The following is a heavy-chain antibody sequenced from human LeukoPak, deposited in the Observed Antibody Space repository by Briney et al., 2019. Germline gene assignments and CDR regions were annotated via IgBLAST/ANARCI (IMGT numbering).Heavy chain of an antibody. V-gene: IGHV3-21*01. CDR2: ISSSSSYI. J-gene: IGHJ3*02. CDR3: ARVAVWNIGAFGI. CDR1: GFTFSSYS. D-gene: IGHD1-1*01. Sequence: GGSLRLSCAASGFTFSSYSMNWVRQAPGKGLEWVSSISSSSSYIYYADSVKGRFTISRDNAKNSLYLQMNSLRAEDTAVYYCARVAVWNIGAFGIWGQGTMVTVSS.